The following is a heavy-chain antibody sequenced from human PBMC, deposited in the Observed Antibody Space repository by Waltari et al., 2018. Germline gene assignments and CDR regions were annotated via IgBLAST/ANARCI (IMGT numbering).Heavy chain of an antibody. V-gene: IGHV3-30*02. Sequence: QVQLVESGGGVVQPGGSLRLSCAASGFPFSSYGMHWVRQAPGKGLEWVAFIRDDGSNKYYADSVKGRFTISRDNSKNTLYLQMNSLRAEDTAVYYCAKDGLVVVPAATLDYWGQGTLVTVSS. D-gene: IGHD2-2*01. CDR3: AKDGLVVVPAATLDY. J-gene: IGHJ4*02. CDR1: GFPFSSYG. CDR2: IRDDGSNK.